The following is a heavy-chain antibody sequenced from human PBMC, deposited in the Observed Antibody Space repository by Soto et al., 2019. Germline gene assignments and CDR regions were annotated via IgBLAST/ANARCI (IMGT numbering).Heavy chain of an antibody. V-gene: IGHV3-15*01. D-gene: IGHD4-17*01. CDR3: TTGYDFYDYGDYSPFDAFDI. J-gene: IGHJ3*02. Sequence: GGSLRLSCAASGFTFSNAWMSWVRQAPGKGLEWVGRIKSKTDGGTTDYAAPVKGRFTISRDDSKNTPYLQMNSLKTEDTAVYYCTTGYDFYDYGDYSPFDAFDIWGQGTMVTVSS. CDR2: IKSKTDGGTT. CDR1: GFTFSNAW.